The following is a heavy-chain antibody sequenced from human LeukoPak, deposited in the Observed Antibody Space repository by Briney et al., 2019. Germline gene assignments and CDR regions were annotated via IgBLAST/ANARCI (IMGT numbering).Heavy chain of an antibody. J-gene: IGHJ4*02. CDR3: ARDIVSGSGSLDY. V-gene: IGHV3-74*01. D-gene: IGHD3-10*01. CDR1: RFSFSNYW. CDR2: VKSDGSNP. Sequence: GGSLRLSCAASRFSFSNYWMHWVRQAPGKGLVWVSRVKSDGSNPSYADSVKGRFTISRDNAENMLYLQMNTLGAEDTAVYYCARDIVSGSGSLDYWGQGTLVTISS.